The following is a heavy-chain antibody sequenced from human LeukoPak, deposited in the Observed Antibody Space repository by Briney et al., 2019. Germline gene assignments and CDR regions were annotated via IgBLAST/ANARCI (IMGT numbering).Heavy chain of an antibody. CDR1: GGSISSGSYY. Sequence: PSQTLSLTCTVSGGSISSGSYYWSWIRQPAGKGLEWIGRIYTSGSTNYNPSLKSRVTISVVTSKNQFFLKLSSVTAAYTAGYYCGRSANMGTPLRDPNYVWGQGNLVNVS. CDR2: IYTSGST. J-gene: IGHJ4*02. V-gene: IGHV4-61*02. D-gene: IGHD3-16*01. CDR3: GRSANMGTPLRDPNYV.